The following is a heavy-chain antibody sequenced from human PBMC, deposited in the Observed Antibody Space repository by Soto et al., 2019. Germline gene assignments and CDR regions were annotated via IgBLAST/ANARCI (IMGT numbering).Heavy chain of an antibody. D-gene: IGHD2-15*01. Sequence: QVQLVQSGAEVKKPGASVKVSCRASGYTFTSYYVHWVRQAPGHGLEWMGIIDPSGGSTSYPEKFQGRGTMTRDTSTSTVDMELSSLRSDDKAVDYRARARGVFCSGGSCYLDYWGQGTLVTVSS. CDR3: ARARGVFCSGGSCYLDY. CDR2: IDPSGGST. CDR1: GYTFTSYY. J-gene: IGHJ4*02. V-gene: IGHV1-46*01.